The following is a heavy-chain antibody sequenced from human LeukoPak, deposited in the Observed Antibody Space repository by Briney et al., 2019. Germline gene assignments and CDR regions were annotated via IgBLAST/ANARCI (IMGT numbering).Heavy chain of an antibody. Sequence: GESLRLSCAASGFTSSSYAMSWVRQAPGKGLEWVSAISGSGGSTYYADSVKGRFTISRDNSKNTLYLQLNSLRGEDTAVYYCAKDRVAGTGGGDDAFDIWGQGTMVTVSS. CDR2: ISGSGGST. V-gene: IGHV3-23*01. CDR1: GFTSSSYA. D-gene: IGHD6-19*01. CDR3: AKDRVAGTGGGDDAFDI. J-gene: IGHJ3*02.